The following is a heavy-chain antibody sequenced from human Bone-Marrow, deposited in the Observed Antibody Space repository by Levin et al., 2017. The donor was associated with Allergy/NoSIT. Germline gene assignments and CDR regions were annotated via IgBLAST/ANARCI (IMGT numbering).Heavy chain of an antibody. V-gene: IGHV3-21*01. D-gene: IGHD3-10*01. CDR2: ISPSSTYI. CDR3: ARVVPETENNYGSGNFDY. CDR1: GFTFNRCS. Sequence: GGSLRLSCAASGFTFNRCSMTWVRQAPGKGLEWVSSISPSSTYINYVDSVEGRFTISRDNAKNSLYLQMNSLRAEDSAVYYCARVVPETENNYGSGNFDYWGQGTLVTVSS. J-gene: IGHJ4*02.